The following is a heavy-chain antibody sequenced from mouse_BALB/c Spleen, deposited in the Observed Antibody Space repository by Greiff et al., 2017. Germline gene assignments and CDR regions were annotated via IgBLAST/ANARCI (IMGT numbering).Heavy chain of an antibody. D-gene: IGHD2-10*02. J-gene: IGHJ3*01. CDR2: ISSGGSYT. V-gene: IGHV5-6-4*01. CDR3: TREGEYGNYPY. CDR1: GFTFSSYA. Sequence: EVKLVESGGGLVKPGGSLKLSCAASGFTFSSYAMSWVRQTPEKRLEWVATISSGGSYTYYPDSVKGRFTISRDNAKNTLYLQMSSLKSEDTAMYYCTREGEYGNYPYWGQGTLVTVSA.